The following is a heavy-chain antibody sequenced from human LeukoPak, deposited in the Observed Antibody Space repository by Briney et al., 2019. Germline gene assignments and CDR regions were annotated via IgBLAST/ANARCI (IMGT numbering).Heavy chain of an antibody. V-gene: IGHV1-2*02. CDR3: ARGVSSRLFDY. J-gene: IGHJ4*02. D-gene: IGHD6-13*01. Sequence: ASVKVSCKASGYTFTGYYMHWVRQAPGQGLEWMGWINPNSGGTNYARKFQGRVTMTRDTSISTAYMELSRLRSDDTAVYYCARGVSSRLFDYWGQGTLVTVSS. CDR2: INPNSGGT. CDR1: GYTFTGYY.